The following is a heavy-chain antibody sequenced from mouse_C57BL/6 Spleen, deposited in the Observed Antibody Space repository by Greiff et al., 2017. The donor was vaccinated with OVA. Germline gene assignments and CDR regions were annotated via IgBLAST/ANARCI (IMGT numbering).Heavy chain of an antibody. CDR3: ARSRFYYGYDDWYCDV. Sequence: QVQLQQPGAELVRPGSSVKLSCKASGYTFTSYWMHWVKQRPIQGLEWIGNIDPSDSETHYNQKFKDKATLTVDKSSSTAYMQLSSLTSEDSAVYYWARSRFYYGYDDWYCDVWGTGTTVTVAS. CDR2: IDPSDSET. V-gene: IGHV1-52*01. CDR1: GYTFTSYW. J-gene: IGHJ1*03. D-gene: IGHD2-2*01.